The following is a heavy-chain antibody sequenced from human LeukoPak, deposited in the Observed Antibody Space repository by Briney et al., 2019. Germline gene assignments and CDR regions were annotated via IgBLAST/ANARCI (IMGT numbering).Heavy chain of an antibody. Sequence: PSETLSLTCTVSGYSISSGYYWGWIRPPPGKGLEWIGSIYHSGSTYYNPSLKSRVTISVDTSKNQFSLKLSSVTAADTAVYYCARARNHYYDSSGYLNWFDPWGQGTLVTVSS. CDR3: ARARNHYYDSSGYLNWFDP. V-gene: IGHV4-38-2*02. CDR2: IYHSGST. D-gene: IGHD3-22*01. J-gene: IGHJ5*02. CDR1: GYSISSGYY.